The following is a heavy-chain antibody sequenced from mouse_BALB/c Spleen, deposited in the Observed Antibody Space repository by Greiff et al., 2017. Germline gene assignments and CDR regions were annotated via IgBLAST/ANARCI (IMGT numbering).Heavy chain of an antibody. CDR1: GFTFSSYA. CDR2: ISSGGSYT. J-gene: IGHJ4*01. Sequence: EVKLVESGGGLVKPGGSLKLSCAASGFTFSSYAMSWVRQTPEKRLEWVATISSGGSYTYYPDSVKGRFTISRDNAKNTLYLQMSSLRSEDTAMYYCARREGGQGYYYAMDYWGQGTSVTVSS. CDR3: ARREGGQGYYYAMDY. V-gene: IGHV5-9-3*01. D-gene: IGHD3-3*01.